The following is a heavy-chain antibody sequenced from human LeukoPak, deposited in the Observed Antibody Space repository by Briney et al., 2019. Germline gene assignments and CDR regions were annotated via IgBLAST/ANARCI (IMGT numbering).Heavy chain of an antibody. Sequence: GGSLRLSCAASGFTFSSYAMSWVRQAPGKGLEWVSAISCSGGSTYYAESVEGRFTISRDNSKNTLYLQMNSLRAEDTAVYYCAKDPGNCGGDCYRYSWFDPWGQGTLVTVSS. CDR1: GFTFSSYA. V-gene: IGHV3-23*01. J-gene: IGHJ5*02. D-gene: IGHD2-21*02. CDR3: AKDPGNCGGDCYRYSWFDP. CDR2: ISCSGGST.